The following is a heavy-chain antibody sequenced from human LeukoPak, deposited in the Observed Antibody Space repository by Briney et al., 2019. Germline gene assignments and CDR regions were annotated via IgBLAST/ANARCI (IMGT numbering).Heavy chain of an antibody. V-gene: IGHV3-49*04. D-gene: IGHD3-10*01. Sequence: PGGSLRLSCTASGFTFGDYAMSWVRQAPGKGLEWVGFIRSKAYGGTTEYAASVKGRFTISRDNSKNTLYLQMNSLRAEDTAVYYCARASEIGSGVIYYGMDVWGQGTTVTVSS. CDR3: ARASEIGSGVIYYGMDV. CDR2: IRSKAYGGTT. J-gene: IGHJ6*02. CDR1: GFTFGDYA.